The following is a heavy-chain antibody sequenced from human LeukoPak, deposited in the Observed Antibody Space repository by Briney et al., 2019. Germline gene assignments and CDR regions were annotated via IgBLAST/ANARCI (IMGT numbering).Heavy chain of an antibody. CDR3: AREVGASEFDY. D-gene: IGHD1-26*01. Sequence: GGSLRLSCVASGFNFGDYYMNWIRQSPGKGLEWIPYMSSRSGIIYYGGSVKGRFTISRDNAKNSLDLQMNSLRAEDTAVYYCAREVGASEFDYWGQGTLVTVSS. CDR2: MSSRSGII. CDR1: GFNFGDYY. V-gene: IGHV3-11*04. J-gene: IGHJ4*02.